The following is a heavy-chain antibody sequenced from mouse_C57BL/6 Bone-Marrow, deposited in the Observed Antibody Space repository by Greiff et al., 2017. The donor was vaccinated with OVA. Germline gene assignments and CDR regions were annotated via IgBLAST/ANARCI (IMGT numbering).Heavy chain of an antibody. CDR2: IYPRSGNT. CDR3: ATLYYYGSSDLDY. V-gene: IGHV1-81*01. J-gene: IGHJ2*01. Sequence: QVQLQQSGAELARPGASVKLSCKASGYTFTSYGISWVKQRTGQGLEWIGEIYPRSGNTYYNEKFKGKATLTADKSSSTAYMELRSLTSEDSAVYFCATLYYYGSSDLDYWGQGTTLTVSS. D-gene: IGHD1-1*01. CDR1: GYTFTSYG.